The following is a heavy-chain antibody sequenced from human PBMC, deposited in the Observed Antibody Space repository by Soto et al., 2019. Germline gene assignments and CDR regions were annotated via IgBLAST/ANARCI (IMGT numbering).Heavy chain of an antibody. D-gene: IGHD1-26*01. V-gene: IGHV1-46*01. CDR2: INPSGGST. Sequence: VASVKVSCKASGYTFTSYYMHWVRQAPGQGLEWMGIINPSGGSTSYAQKFQGRVTMTTDTSTSTAYMELRSLRSDDTAVYYCARASGSSYWFDPWGQGTLVTVSS. CDR1: GYTFTSYY. J-gene: IGHJ5*02. CDR3: ARASGSSYWFDP.